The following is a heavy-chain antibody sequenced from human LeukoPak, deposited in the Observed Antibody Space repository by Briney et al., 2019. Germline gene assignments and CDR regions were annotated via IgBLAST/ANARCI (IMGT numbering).Heavy chain of an antibody. CDR1: GGSFSGYY. D-gene: IGHD2-2*01. CDR3: ARRRAAASGDD. CDR2: INHSGST. V-gene: IGHV4-34*01. Sequence: SETLSLTCAVYGGSFSGYYWSWIRQPPGKGREWIGEINHSGSTNYNPSLKSRVTISVDTSKSQFARKLSSVTAADTAVYYCARRRAAASGDDWGQGTLVTVSS. J-gene: IGHJ4*02.